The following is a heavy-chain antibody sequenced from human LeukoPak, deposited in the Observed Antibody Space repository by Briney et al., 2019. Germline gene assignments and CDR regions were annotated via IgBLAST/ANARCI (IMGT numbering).Heavy chain of an antibody. CDR3: AREGYYYGSGRPMPFDP. J-gene: IGHJ5*02. CDR1: GFTFDDYA. CDR2: INIDGSST. D-gene: IGHD3-10*01. Sequence: PGRSLRLSCAASGFTFDDYAMHWVRQAPGKGLVWVSRINIDGSSTSYADSVKGRFTISRDNAKNTLYLQMNTLRAEDTAAYYCAREGYYYGSGRPMPFDPWGQGTLVTVSS. V-gene: IGHV3-74*01.